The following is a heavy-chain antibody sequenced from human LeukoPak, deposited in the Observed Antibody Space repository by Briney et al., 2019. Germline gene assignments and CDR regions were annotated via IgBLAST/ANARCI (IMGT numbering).Heavy chain of an antibody. CDR2: VYFTGSP. Sequence: PSETLSLTCTVSGGSISSYYWSWIRQPAGKGLEWVGYVYFTGSPKYNPSLKTRVTISQDTSKNQFSLNLRSVTAADTAVYYCARGPFPNYYGSGSFELWGQGALVTVSS. V-gene: IGHV4-59*12. J-gene: IGHJ4*02. CDR1: GGSISSYY. D-gene: IGHD3-10*01. CDR3: ARGPFPNYYGSGSFEL.